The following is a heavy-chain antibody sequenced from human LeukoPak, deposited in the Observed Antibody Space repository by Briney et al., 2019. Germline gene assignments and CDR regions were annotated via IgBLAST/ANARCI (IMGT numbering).Heavy chain of an antibody. J-gene: IGHJ6*02. D-gene: IGHD6-19*01. Sequence: GESLKISCKTSGYTFAGFSIGWVRQMPGKGLEWMGIIYPSDSLITYSPSFEGQVTMSAVKSTNTAYLQWASLKASDSAIYYCARGRGDRVVRNMQWSSHEWMDVWGQGTAVSVSS. CDR1: GYTFAGFS. CDR2: IYPSDSLI. CDR3: ARGRGDRVVRNMQWSSHEWMDV. V-gene: IGHV5-51*01.